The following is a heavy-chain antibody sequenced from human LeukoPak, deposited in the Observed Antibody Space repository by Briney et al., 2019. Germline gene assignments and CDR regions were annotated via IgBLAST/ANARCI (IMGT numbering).Heavy chain of an antibody. V-gene: IGHV4-34*01. J-gene: IGHJ4*02. D-gene: IGHD3-22*01. CDR2: INHSGST. Sequence: SETLSLTCAVYGGSFSGYYWSWIRQPPGKGLEWIGEINHSGSTNYNPSLKSRVTLSVDTSKNQFSLNLNSVTAADTALYYCARSSGSFTSFDYWGQGTLVTVSS. CDR1: GGSFSGYY. CDR3: ARSSGSFTSFDY.